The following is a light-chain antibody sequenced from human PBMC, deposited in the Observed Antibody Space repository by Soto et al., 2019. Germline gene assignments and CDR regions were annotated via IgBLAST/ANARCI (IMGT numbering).Light chain of an antibody. CDR2: VAS. CDR1: QSISNY. V-gene: IGKV1-39*01. Sequence: DIQMTQSPSSLSASVGDRVTITCRASQSISNYLNWYQQKPGKAPKTLIYVASSLQSGVPSRFSGSGFGTDFTLTISSLQPEDFATYYCQQSYATPPYTVGQGTKVDI. CDR3: QQSYATPPYT. J-gene: IGKJ2*01.